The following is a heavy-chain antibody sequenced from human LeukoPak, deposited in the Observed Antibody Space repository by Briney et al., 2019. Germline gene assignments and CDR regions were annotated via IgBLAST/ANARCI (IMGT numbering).Heavy chain of an antibody. Sequence: SETLSLTCAVSGVCISGYYVSWVRQPPGKGLEWMGDIYYSCSTNYNPSPKSRVNISLDTSRNPFSLKLTSVTASATAVYYCARHPYGGPDYWGHGTLVTVSS. J-gene: IGHJ4*01. CDR3: ARHPYGGPDY. V-gene: IGHV4-59*08. CDR2: IYYSCST. CDR1: GVCISGYY. D-gene: IGHD4/OR15-4a*01.